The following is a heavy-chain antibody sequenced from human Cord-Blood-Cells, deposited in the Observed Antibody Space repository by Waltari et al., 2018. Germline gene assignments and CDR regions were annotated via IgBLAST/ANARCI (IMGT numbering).Heavy chain of an antibody. CDR1: GGSISSSSYY. V-gene: IGHV4-39*01. D-gene: IGHD7-27*01. J-gene: IGHJ3*02. CDR2: IYYSGST. Sequence: QLQLQESGPGLVKPSETLSLTCTVAGGSISSSSYYWCWIPQPPGKGLEWIGSIYYSGSTYYNPSLKSRVTISVDTSKNQFSLKLSSVTAADTAVYYCARHRLTGDRAFDIWGQGTMVTDSS. CDR3: ARHRLTGDRAFDI.